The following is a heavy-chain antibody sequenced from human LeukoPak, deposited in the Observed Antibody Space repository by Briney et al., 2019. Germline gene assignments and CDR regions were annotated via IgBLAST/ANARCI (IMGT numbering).Heavy chain of an antibody. D-gene: IGHD6-13*01. Sequence: SETLSLTCTVSGGSISSYYWSWIRQPPGKGLEWIGYIYYSGSTNYNPSLKSRVTISVDTSKNQFSLKLSSVTAADTAVYYCARSPIAAAGTVLPFQHWGXGTLVTVSS. J-gene: IGHJ1*01. CDR2: IYYSGST. V-gene: IGHV4-59*08. CDR1: GGSISSYY. CDR3: ARSPIAAAGTVLPFQH.